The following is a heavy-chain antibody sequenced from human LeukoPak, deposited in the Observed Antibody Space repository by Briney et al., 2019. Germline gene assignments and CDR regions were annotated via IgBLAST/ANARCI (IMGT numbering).Heavy chain of an antibody. CDR1: DDSISDYY. CDR2: IYTSGST. J-gene: IGHJ4*02. CDR3: ARGAPGSSSWYYFDY. Sequence: PSETLSLTCTVSDDSISDYYRGWIRQPPGKGLEWIERIYTSGSTNYNPSLKSRVTMSVDTSKNQFSLKLSSVTAADTAVYYCARGAPGSSSWYYFDYWGQGTLVTVSS. D-gene: IGHD6-13*01. V-gene: IGHV4-4*07.